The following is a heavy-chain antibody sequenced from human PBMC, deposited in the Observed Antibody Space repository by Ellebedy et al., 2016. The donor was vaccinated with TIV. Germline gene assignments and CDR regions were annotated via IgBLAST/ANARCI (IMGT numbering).Heavy chain of an antibody. V-gene: IGHV3-30*03. J-gene: IGHJ4*02. CDR3: TRALNYDPTTSDF. Sequence: PSETLSLTCAASGFTFSSYSMNWVRQAPGKGLEWVAVITYDGSNQHYADSVKGRFTISRDNSNDAVYLQMDSLRANDTALYYCTRALNYDPTTSDFWGQGTLVIVSS. CDR1: GFTFSSYS. CDR2: ITYDGSNQ. D-gene: IGHD3-3*01.